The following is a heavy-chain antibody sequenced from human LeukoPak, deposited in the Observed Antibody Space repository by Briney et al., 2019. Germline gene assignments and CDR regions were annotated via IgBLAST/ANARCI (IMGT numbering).Heavy chain of an antibody. CDR3: ARGNFRRDGYNFDY. Sequence: SGGSLRLSCAASGFIFSGYGMHWVRQAPGKGLEWVAVIWFDGSNKYYADSVKGRFTISRDNSKKTLYLQMNSLRAEDTGVYYCARGNFRRDGYNFDYWGQGALVTVSS. CDR1: GFIFSGYG. J-gene: IGHJ4*02. CDR2: IWFDGSNK. D-gene: IGHD5-24*01. V-gene: IGHV3-33*01.